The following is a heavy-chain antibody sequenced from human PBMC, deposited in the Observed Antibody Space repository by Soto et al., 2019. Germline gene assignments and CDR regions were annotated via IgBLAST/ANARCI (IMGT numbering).Heavy chain of an antibody. V-gene: IGHV4-34*01. Sequence: SETLSLTCAVYGGSFSGYYWSWIRQPPGKGLEWIGEINHSGSTNYNPSLKRRVTISVDTSKNQFSLKLSSVTAADTAVYYCAREGYCSSTSCPGPNWFDPWGQGTLVTVSS. CDR2: INHSGST. CDR3: AREGYCSSTSCPGPNWFDP. J-gene: IGHJ5*02. CDR1: GGSFSGYY. D-gene: IGHD2-2*01.